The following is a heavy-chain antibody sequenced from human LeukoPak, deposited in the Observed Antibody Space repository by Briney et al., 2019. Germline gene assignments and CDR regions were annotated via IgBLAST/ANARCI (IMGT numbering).Heavy chain of an antibody. D-gene: IGHD2-2*01. J-gene: IGHJ6*03. Sequence: PGGSLRLSCAASGFTFSSHWMTWVRQAPGKGLEWVASVKQDVNEKYYVDSVKGRFTISRDNAKNSLFLQMNSLRVEDTAVYYCVADIVVEDYYMDVWGKGTTVTDSS. CDR2: VKQDVNEK. CDR3: VADIVVEDYYMDV. V-gene: IGHV3-7*01. CDR1: GFTFSSHW.